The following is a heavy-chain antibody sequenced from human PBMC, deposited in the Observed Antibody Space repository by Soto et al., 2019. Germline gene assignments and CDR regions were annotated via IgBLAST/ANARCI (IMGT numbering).Heavy chain of an antibody. V-gene: IGHV4-59*08. CDR1: GGSISYSY. D-gene: IGHD5-12*01. CDR2: IHNNGES. J-gene: IGHJ3*02. Sequence: QVQLQESGPGLVKPSETLSLTCTVSGGSISYSYWSWIRQSPGEGLEWIGYIHNNGESNYNPSLKSRVTMSLHTSKNQVPLNLTSVTAADTAVYYCARQPPATAAFDIWGQGTMVTVSS. CDR3: ARQPPATAAFDI.